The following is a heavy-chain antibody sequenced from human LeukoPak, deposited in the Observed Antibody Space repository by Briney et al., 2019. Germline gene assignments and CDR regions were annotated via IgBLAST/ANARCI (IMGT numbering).Heavy chain of an antibody. CDR3: ARQNYDFWSGYSYYFDY. Sequence: SETLSLTCTVSGGSISSYYWSWIRQPPGKGLEWIGYIYYSGSTNYNPSLKSRVTISVDTSKNQFSLKLSSVTAADTAVYYCARQNYDFWSGYSYYFDYRGQGTLVTVSS. J-gene: IGHJ4*02. CDR1: GGSISSYY. V-gene: IGHV4-59*08. D-gene: IGHD3-3*01. CDR2: IYYSGST.